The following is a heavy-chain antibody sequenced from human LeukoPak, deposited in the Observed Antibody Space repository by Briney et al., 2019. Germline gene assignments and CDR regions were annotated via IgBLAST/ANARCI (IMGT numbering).Heavy chain of an antibody. CDR3: AKDIGGAVAGYFDY. J-gene: IGHJ4*02. Sequence: GRSLRLSXAASGFTFHDYAMHWVRQAPGKGLEWVSGISWDSVSIGYADSVKGRFTISRDNAKKSLYLQMNSLRAEDMALYYCAKDIGGAVAGYFDYWGQGTLVTVSS. D-gene: IGHD6-19*01. CDR2: ISWDSVSI. CDR1: GFTFHDYA. V-gene: IGHV3-9*03.